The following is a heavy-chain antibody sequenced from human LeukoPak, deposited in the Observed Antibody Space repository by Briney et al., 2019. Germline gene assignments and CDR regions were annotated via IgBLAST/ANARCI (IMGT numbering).Heavy chain of an antibody. D-gene: IGHD1-7*01. CDR1: GYTFTGYY. V-gene: IGHV1-2*02. Sequence: ASVKVSCKASGYTFTGYYMHWVRQAPGQGLEWMGWINPNSGGTNYAQKFQGRVTMTRDTSISTAYMELSRLRSDDTAVYYCARNRGYNWNYGEDAFDIWGQGTMVTVSS. CDR2: INPNSGGT. J-gene: IGHJ3*02. CDR3: ARNRGYNWNYGEDAFDI.